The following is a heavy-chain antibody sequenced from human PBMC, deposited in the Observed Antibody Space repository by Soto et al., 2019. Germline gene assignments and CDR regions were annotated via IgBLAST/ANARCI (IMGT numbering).Heavy chain of an antibody. CDR3: ARVPGYCGGSSCYGDYYYGMDV. J-gene: IGHJ6*02. V-gene: IGHV3-30-3*01. CDR1: GFIFSNYA. CDR2: ISSDESKK. D-gene: IGHD2-15*01. Sequence: QVQLVESGGGVVQPGRSPRLSCGACGFIFSNYAMYWVRQAPVKGLEWVAVISSDESKKYYADSVKGRFTISRDNSKNTLYLQMNSLRAEDTAMYYSARVPGYCGGSSCYGDYYYGMDVWSQGSTVPVTS.